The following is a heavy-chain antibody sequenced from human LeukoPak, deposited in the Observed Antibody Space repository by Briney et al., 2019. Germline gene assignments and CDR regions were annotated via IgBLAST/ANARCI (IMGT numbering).Heavy chain of an antibody. CDR2: MYHTGHT. D-gene: IGHD2-15*01. Sequence: SETLSLTCNVSGGSISNYYWSWIRQPPGKGLEWIGYMYHTGHTMYNSSLKSRVTMSLDTSNNHYSLRLSSVHAADTAVYYCARHPFATPFDYWGPGTVVTVSS. V-gene: IGHV4-59*08. CDR3: ARHPFATPFDY. J-gene: IGHJ4*02. CDR1: GGSISNYY.